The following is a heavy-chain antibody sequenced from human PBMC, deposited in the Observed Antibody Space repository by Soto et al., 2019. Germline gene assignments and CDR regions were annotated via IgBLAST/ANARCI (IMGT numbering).Heavy chain of an antibody. CDR1: GGSVSSGSYY. D-gene: IGHD4-17*01. V-gene: IGHV4-61*01. J-gene: IGHJ6*02. CDR2: IYYSGST. CDR3: AREGVGPYGDLYYYGMDV. Sequence: SETLSLTCTVSGGSVSSGSYYWSWIRQPPGKGLEWIGYIYYSGSTNYNPSLKSRVTISVDTSKNQFSLKLSSVTAADTAVYYCAREGVGPYGDLYYYGMDVWGQGTTVTVSS.